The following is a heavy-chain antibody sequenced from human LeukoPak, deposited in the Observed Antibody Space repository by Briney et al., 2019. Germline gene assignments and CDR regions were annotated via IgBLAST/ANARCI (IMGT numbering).Heavy chain of an antibody. D-gene: IGHD6-13*01. CDR2: IYTSGST. V-gene: IGHV4-4*07. CDR1: GGSISSYY. Sequence: KPSETLSLTCTVSGGSISSYYWSWIRQPAGKGLEWIGRIYTSGSTNYNPSLKSRVTMSVDTSKNQFSLKLSSVTAADTAVYYCARTSLRGSITNRIAAAYYFDYWGQGTLVTVSS. CDR3: ARTSLRGSITNRIAAAYYFDY. J-gene: IGHJ4*02.